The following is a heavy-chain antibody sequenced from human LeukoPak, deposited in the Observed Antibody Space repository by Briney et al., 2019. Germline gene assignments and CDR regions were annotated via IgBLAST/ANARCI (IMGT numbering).Heavy chain of an antibody. D-gene: IGHD1-7*01. J-gene: IGHJ5*02. CDR2: XSXDGSNN. CDR3: AKRTGTPYNWFDP. V-gene: IGHV3-30*18. CDR1: GFXXSXXX. Sequence: GGSLRLSCAASGFXXSXXXXXWVXXXPGKXLXXVAXXSXDGSNNYYAXSVKGQFTISRDNSKNTLYLQMNSLRAEDTAVYYCAKRTGTPYNWFDPWGQGTLVTVSS.